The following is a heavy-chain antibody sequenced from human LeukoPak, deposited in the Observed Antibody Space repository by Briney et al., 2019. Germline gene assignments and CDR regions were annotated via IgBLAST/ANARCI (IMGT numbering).Heavy chain of an antibody. D-gene: IGHD4-17*01. CDR2: INTNTGSP. Sequence: ASVKVSCKASGYTFSTYPMNWVRQAPGQGLEWMGWINTNTGSPTYAQGLTGRFVFSLDTSVSTAFLQINSLKAEDTAVYYCARPSGDYGDSADYWGQGTLVTVSS. CDR3: ARPSGDYGDSADY. V-gene: IGHV7-4-1*02. CDR1: GYTFSTYP. J-gene: IGHJ4*02.